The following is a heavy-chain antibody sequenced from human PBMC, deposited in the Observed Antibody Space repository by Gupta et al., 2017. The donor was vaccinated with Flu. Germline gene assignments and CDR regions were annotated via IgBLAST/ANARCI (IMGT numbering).Heavy chain of an antibody. CDR3: ARLPALLDS. Sequence: VQLVQSGTEVKSPGSSVRASCKASGGTFSGFAVRWVRRAPGQGLEWMGSIIAATGTTTLAQSFPGRVRLSADESATAAYTEFSSRAVDDAAVVVGARLPALLDSWGEGTLVTVSS. J-gene: IGHJ4*02. V-gene: IGHV1-69*01. CDR2: IIAATGTT. D-gene: IGHD1-26*01. CDR1: GGTFSGFA.